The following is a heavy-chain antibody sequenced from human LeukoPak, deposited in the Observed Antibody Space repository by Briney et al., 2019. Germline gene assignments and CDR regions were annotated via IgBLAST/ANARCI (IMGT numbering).Heavy chain of an antibody. CDR2: IIHSGRT. CDR3: ARVFGCGICSGGSCYHWYFDL. V-gene: IGHV4-34*12. Sequence: SETLSLTCAVYGGSFSGYYWSWIRQPPGKGLEWIGEIIHSGRTNYIPFLKSGVTISVDTSKNQFSLKLSSVAAADTAVYYCARVFGCGICSGGSCYHWYFDLWGRGTLVTVSS. CDR1: GGSFSGYY. D-gene: IGHD2-15*01. J-gene: IGHJ2*01.